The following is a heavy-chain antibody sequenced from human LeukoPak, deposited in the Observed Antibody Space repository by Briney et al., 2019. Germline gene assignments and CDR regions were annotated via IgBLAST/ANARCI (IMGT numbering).Heavy chain of an antibody. CDR1: GFTFSSHA. J-gene: IGHJ4*02. D-gene: IGHD6-13*01. CDR3: AKVETAAAATLRGFDY. Sequence: GGSLRLSCAASGFTFSSHAMSWDRQAPGKGLEWVSSIGGSGGSTYYADSVKGRFTISRDNSKNTLYLQMNSLRAEDTAVYYCAKVETAAAATLRGFDYWGQGTLVTVSS. V-gene: IGHV3-23*01. CDR2: IGGSGGST.